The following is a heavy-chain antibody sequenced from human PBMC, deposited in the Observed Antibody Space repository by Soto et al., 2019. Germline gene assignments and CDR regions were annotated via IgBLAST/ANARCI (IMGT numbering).Heavy chain of an antibody. J-gene: IGHJ6*03. CDR2: INQSGST. D-gene: IGHD6-13*01. CDR1: GGSFSGYY. Sequence: QVQLQQWGAGLLKPSETLSLTCAVYGGSFSGYYWSWIRQPPGKGLEWIGEINQSGSTNYNPSLKSRVTISVDTSKNQFSLKLSSVTAADTAVYYCARRSSSSPRNNRIIRGNNYYYYYMDVWGKGTTVTVSS. V-gene: IGHV4-34*01. CDR3: ARRSSSSPRNNRIIRGNNYYYYYMDV.